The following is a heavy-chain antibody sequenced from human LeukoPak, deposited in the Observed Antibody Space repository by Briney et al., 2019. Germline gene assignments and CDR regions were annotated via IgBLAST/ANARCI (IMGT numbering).Heavy chain of an antibody. J-gene: IGHJ2*01. CDR3: ARRNPHYWYFAL. D-gene: IGHD3-10*01. CDR1: GDSVSSHS. CDR2: IYTSGST. Sequence: KTSETLSLTCTVSGDSVSSHSWNWIRQPAGKGLEWIGRIYTSGSTIYNPSLKSRVTMSVDASKNQFSLNLSSVTAADTAVYYCARRNPHYWYFALWGRGTLVTVSS. V-gene: IGHV4-4*07.